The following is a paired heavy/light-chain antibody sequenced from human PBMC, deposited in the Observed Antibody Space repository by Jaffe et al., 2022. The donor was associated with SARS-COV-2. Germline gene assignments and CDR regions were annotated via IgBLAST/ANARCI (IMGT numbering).Heavy chain of an antibody. V-gene: IGHV3-30*18. D-gene: IGHD6-19*01. CDR2: ISFDGGTK. Sequence: QVQLVESGGGVVQPGRSLRLSCAASGFTFSSFGMHWVRQAPGKGLEWVAVISFDGGTKNYADSVKDRFTISRDNAKNTLYLQMDSLRPEDTAAYYCVKRYSGGWYYFDYWGQGTLVTVSS. CDR1: GFTFSSFG. CDR3: VKRYSGGWYYFDY. J-gene: IGHJ4*02.
Light chain of an antibody. Sequence: QSALTQPASVSGSPGQSITISCTGTSSDIGGYNYVSWYQHHPGKAPKLMIYEVNNRPSGVPDRFSGSKSGNTASLTISGLQAEDEADYYCNSYTSSTTLIFGGGTKLTVL. CDR2: EVN. V-gene: IGLV2-14*01. CDR3: NSYTSSTTLI. CDR1: SSDIGGYNY. J-gene: IGLJ2*01.